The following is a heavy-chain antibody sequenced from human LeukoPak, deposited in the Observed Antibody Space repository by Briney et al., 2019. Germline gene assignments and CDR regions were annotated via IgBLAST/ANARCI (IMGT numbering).Heavy chain of an antibody. J-gene: IGHJ4*02. CDR3: ARMSSGSYDY. D-gene: IGHD3-3*01. CDR1: GGSISSHY. V-gene: IGHV4-59*11. CDR2: IYYSGST. Sequence: SETLSLTCTVSGGSISSHYWSWIRQPPGKGLEWIGYIYYSGSTNYNPSLKSRVTMSVDTSKNQFSLKLSSVTAADTAVYYCARMSSGSYDYWGQGTLVTVSS.